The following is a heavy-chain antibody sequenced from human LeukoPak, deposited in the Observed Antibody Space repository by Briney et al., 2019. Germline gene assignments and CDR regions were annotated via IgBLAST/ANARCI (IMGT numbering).Heavy chain of an antibody. CDR3: AKGGSSGYFLDL. CDR1: GFLFNNYG. CDR2: TSNDGGGT. D-gene: IGHD3-22*01. Sequence: PGGSLRLSCAASGFLFNNYGLVWVRQAPGKGLEWVAATSNDGGGTTYADFVKGRFTISRDNSKNTLFLHMNSLRAEDTALYYCAKGGSSGYFLDLWGQGTLVTVSS. J-gene: IGHJ5*02. V-gene: IGHV3-23*01.